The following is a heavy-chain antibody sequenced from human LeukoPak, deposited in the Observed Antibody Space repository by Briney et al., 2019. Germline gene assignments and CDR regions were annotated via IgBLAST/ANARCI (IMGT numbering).Heavy chain of an antibody. D-gene: IGHD7-27*01. Sequence: SVKVSCKASGGTFSSYAISWVRQAPGQGLERMGGIIPIFGTANYAQKFQGRVTITADESTSTAYMELSSLRSEDTAVYYCARAPQLGTRGYFDYWGQGTLVTVSS. J-gene: IGHJ4*02. CDR2: IIPIFGTA. CDR3: ARAPQLGTRGYFDY. CDR1: GGTFSSYA. V-gene: IGHV1-69*13.